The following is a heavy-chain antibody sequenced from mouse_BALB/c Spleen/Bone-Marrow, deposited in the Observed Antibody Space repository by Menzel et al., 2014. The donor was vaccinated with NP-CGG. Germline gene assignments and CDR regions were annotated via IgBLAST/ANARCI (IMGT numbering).Heavy chain of an antibody. Sequence: QVQLQQSGAELVRPGTSVKVSCKASGYAFTNYLIEWVKQRPGQGLEWIGVINPGSGGTNYNEKFKGKATLTADKSSSTDYMQLSSLTSDDSAIYFCARRDYAMDYWGQGTPVTVSS. V-gene: IGHV1-54*01. CDR2: INPGSGGT. J-gene: IGHJ4*01. CDR3: ARRDYAMDY. CDR1: GYAFTNYL.